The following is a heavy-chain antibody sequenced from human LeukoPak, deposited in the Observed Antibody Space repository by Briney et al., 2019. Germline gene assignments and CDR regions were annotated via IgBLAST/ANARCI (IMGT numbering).Heavy chain of an antibody. CDR1: GFTFTSYS. CDR3: AKDAVGVYFDY. J-gene: IGHJ4*02. Sequence: GGSLRLSCAASGFTFTSYSMSWVRQAPGKGLEWVSGTSDRGDYTYYADSVKGRFTISRDNSKNTLYLQMNSLRAEDTAVYYCAKDAVGVYFDYWGQGTLVTVSS. CDR2: TSDRGDYT. D-gene: IGHD2-15*01. V-gene: IGHV3-23*01.